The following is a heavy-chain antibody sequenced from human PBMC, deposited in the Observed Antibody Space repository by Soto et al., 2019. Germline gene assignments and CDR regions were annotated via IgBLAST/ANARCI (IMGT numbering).Heavy chain of an antibody. CDR2: IIPIFGTA. CDR1: GGTFSSYA. V-gene: IGHV1-69*13. D-gene: IGHD3-22*01. CDR3: ARLIESYYYDSSGRAPIFDI. Sequence: ASVKVSCKASGGTFSSYAISWVRQAPGQGLEWMGGIIPIFGTANCAQKFQGRVTITADESTSTAYMELSSLRSEDTAVYYCARLIESYYYDSSGRAPIFDIWGQGTMVTV. J-gene: IGHJ3*02.